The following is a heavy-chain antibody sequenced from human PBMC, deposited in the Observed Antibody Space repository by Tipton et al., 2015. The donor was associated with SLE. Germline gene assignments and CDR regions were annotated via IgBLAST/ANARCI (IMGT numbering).Heavy chain of an antibody. Sequence: TLSLTCAVYGGSFSGYYWSWIRQPPGKGLEWIGEINQSGSTNYNPSLKSRVTISIDTSKNQFSLKLSSVTAADTAVYYCARGKREVRGVPMNCAFDIWGQGTMVTVSS. CDR1: GGSFSGYY. CDR2: INQSGST. J-gene: IGHJ3*02. V-gene: IGHV4-34*01. D-gene: IGHD3-10*01. CDR3: ARGKREVRGVPMNCAFDI.